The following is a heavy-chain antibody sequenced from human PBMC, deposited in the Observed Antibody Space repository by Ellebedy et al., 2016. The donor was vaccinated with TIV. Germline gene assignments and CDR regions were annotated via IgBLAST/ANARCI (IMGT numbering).Heavy chain of an antibody. J-gene: IGHJ4*02. CDR1: GYIFTNYG. CDR2: ISGFNGNT. D-gene: IGHD6-19*01. Sequence: AASVKVSCKTSGYIFTNYGISWVRQAPGQGLEWMGCISGFNGNTNYAQKLQGRVTMTTDTSTSTVYMELRSLRSDDTAVYYCARDIGPYGSGASFDYWGQGTLVTVSS. V-gene: IGHV1-18*04. CDR3: ARDIGPYGSGASFDY.